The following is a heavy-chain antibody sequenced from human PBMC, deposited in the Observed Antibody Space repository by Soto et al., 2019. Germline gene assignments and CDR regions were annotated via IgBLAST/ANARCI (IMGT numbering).Heavy chain of an antibody. D-gene: IGHD6-13*01. CDR1: GFTFSSYG. J-gene: IGHJ6*02. CDR2: IWYDGSNK. V-gene: IGHV3-33*01. CDR3: ARDPAASSSWAFYYGMDV. Sequence: GGSLRLSCAASGFTFSSYGMHWVRQAPGKGLEWVAVIWYDGSNKYYADSVKGRFTISRDNSKNTLYLQMNSLRAEDTAVYYCARDPAASSSWAFYYGMDVWGQGTTVTFSS.